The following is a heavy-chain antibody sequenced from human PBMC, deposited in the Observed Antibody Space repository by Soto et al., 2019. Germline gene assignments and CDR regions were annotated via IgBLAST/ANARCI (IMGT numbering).Heavy chain of an antibody. CDR3: ARGSYTMVRGVSRLYYYGMDV. D-gene: IGHD3-10*01. V-gene: IGHV4-34*01. Sequence: PTETLSLTCAVYGGSFSGYCWSWIRQPPGKGLEWIGEINHSGSTNYNPSLKSRVTISVDTSKNQFSLKLSSVTAADTAVYYCARGSYTMVRGVSRLYYYGMDVWGEGTTVTV. J-gene: IGHJ6*02. CDR2: INHSGST. CDR1: GGSFSGYC.